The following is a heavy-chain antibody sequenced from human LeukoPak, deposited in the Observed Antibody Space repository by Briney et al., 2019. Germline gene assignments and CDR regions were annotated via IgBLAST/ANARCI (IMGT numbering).Heavy chain of an antibody. CDR3: ARAEEQWLVSDY. Sequence: ASVKVSCKASGYTFTSYGISWVRQAPGQGLEWMGWISAYNGNTNYAQKLQGRVTTTTDTSTSTAYMELRSLRSDDAAVYYCARAEEQWLVSDYWGQGTLVTVSS. J-gene: IGHJ4*02. CDR1: GYTFTSYG. CDR2: ISAYNGNT. V-gene: IGHV1-18*01. D-gene: IGHD6-19*01.